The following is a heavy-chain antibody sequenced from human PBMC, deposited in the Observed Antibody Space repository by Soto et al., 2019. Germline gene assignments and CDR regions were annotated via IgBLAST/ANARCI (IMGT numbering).Heavy chain of an antibody. V-gene: IGHV4-34*01. CDR3: ASGATISVNY. D-gene: IGHD5-12*01. Sequence: QVQLQQWGAGLLKPSETLSLTCAVYGGSFSGYYWSWIRQPPGKGLEWIGEINHSGSTNYNPSLKSPVNISVDTSKNQFSLKLSSVTAADTAVYYCASGATISVNYWGQGTLVTVSS. CDR1: GGSFSGYY. CDR2: INHSGST. J-gene: IGHJ4*02.